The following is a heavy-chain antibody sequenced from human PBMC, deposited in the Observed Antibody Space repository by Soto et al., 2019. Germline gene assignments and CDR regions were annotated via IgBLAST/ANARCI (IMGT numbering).Heavy chain of an antibody. D-gene: IGHD3-10*01. CDR1: GFTFSSNW. Sequence: EVQLVESGGGLVQPGGSLRLSCAASGFTFSSNWMSWVRQAPGKGLEWVANIKQDGSEKYYVDSVKGRFTISRDNAKNSLYLQMNSLRAEDTAVYYCARESSSYYGSGSNFDYWGQGTLVTVSS. CDR2: IKQDGSEK. V-gene: IGHV3-7*01. J-gene: IGHJ4*02. CDR3: ARESSSYYGSGSNFDY.